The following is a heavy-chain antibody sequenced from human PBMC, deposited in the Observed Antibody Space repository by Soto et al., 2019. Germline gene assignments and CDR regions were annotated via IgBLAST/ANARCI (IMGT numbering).Heavy chain of an antibody. V-gene: IGHV4-34*01. CDR1: GGSFSCYY. CDR3: ARSTIFGVVYYYGMDV. J-gene: IGHJ6*02. CDR2: INHSGST. Sequence: SETLSLTCAVYGGSFSCYYWIWIRQPPGKGLEWIGEINHSGSTNYNPSLKSRVTISVDTSKNQFSLKLSSVTAADTAVYYCARSTIFGVVYYYGMDVWGQGTTVTVSS. D-gene: IGHD3-3*01.